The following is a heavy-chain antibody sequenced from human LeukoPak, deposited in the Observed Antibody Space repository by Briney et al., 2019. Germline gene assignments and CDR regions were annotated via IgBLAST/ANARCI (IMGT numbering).Heavy chain of an antibody. V-gene: IGHV3-66*01. CDR1: GFTVSSNY. CDR2: IYSGGST. CDR3: ARDEGNWNYGLGAFDI. Sequence: GGSLRLSCAASGFTVSSNYMSWVRQAPGKGLEWVSVIYSGGSTYYADSVKGRFTISRDNSKNTLYLQMNSLRAEDTAVYYCARDEGNWNYGLGAFDIWGQGTMVTVSS. D-gene: IGHD1-7*01. J-gene: IGHJ3*02.